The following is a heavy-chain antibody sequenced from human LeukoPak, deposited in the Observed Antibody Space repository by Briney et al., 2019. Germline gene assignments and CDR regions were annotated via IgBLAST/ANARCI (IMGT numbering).Heavy chain of an antibody. CDR2: ISGDGGRA. CDR1: GFTVSSNY. D-gene: IGHD3-22*01. V-gene: IGHV3-43*02. Sequence: GGSLRLSCAASGFTVSSNYMSWVRQAPGTGLEWVSLISGDGGRAYYADSVKGRFTISRDNYKTSLYLQMNSLRPEDTAFYYCARDRLIGDDAFDVWGQGTMVTVSS. CDR3: ARDRLIGDDAFDV. J-gene: IGHJ3*01.